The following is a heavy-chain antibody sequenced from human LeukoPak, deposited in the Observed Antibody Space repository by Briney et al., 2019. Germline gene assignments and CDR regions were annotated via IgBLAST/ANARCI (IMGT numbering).Heavy chain of an antibody. V-gene: IGHV4-59*01. J-gene: IGHJ6*02. CDR3: ARYSMVRGVINPPPLNYYYYGMDV. D-gene: IGHD3-10*01. Sequence: SETLSLTCTVSGGSISSYYWSWIWQPPGKGLEWIGYIYYSGSTNYNPSLKSRVTISVDTSKNQFSLKLSSVTAADTAVYYCARYSMVRGVINPPPLNYYYYGMDVWGQGTTVTVSS. CDR2: IYYSGST. CDR1: GGSISSYY.